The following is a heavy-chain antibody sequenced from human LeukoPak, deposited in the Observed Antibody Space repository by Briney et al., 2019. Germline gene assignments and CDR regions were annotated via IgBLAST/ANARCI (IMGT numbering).Heavy chain of an antibody. Sequence: ASVKVSCKASGYTFTSYAIHWVRQAPGQRLEWMGWISAGNGNTKYSQNFQGRVTFISNTSATTAFMELSSLRSDDTAVYYCARGRGSSGWSYFDYWGQGTLVTVSS. J-gene: IGHJ4*02. CDR1: GYTFTSYA. CDR2: ISAGNGNT. V-gene: IGHV1-3*01. CDR3: ARGRGSSGWSYFDY. D-gene: IGHD6-19*01.